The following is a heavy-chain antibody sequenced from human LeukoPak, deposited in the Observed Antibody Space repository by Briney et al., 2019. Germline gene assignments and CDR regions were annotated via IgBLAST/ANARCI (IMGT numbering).Heavy chain of an antibody. D-gene: IGHD6-19*01. J-gene: IGHJ4*02. CDR3: AKAGSSGWSSSGGDY. CDR1: GFTFSNFA. CDR2: ISGSGGST. Sequence: GGSLRLSCAASGFTFSNFAMSWVRQAPGKGLEWVSTISGSGGSTFYADSVKGRFPISRDNSNNTLFLQMNSLRAEDTAIYFCAKAGSSGWSSSGGDYWGQGALVTVSS. V-gene: IGHV3-23*01.